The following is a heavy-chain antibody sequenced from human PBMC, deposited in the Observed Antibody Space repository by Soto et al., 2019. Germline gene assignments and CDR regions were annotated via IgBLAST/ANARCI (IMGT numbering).Heavy chain of an antibody. CDR2: TRNKANSYTT. J-gene: IGHJ4*02. CDR3: ARAGGRASTIDY. D-gene: IGHD2-15*01. Sequence: EVQLVESGGGLVQPGGSLRLSCAASGFTFSDHYMDWVRQAPGKGLEWVGRTRNKANSYTTEYAASVKGRFTISRDDSKNSLYLQMNSLKTEDTAMYYCARAGGRASTIDYWGQGILVTVSS. V-gene: IGHV3-72*01. CDR1: GFTFSDHY.